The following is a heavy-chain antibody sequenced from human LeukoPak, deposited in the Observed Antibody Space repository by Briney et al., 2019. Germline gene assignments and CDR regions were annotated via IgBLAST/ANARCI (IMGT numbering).Heavy chain of an antibody. Sequence: PGGSLRLSCAASGFTFSSYAMHWVRQAPGKGLEWVSAISGSGGSTYYADSVKGRFTISRDNSKNTLYLQMNSLRAEDTAVYYCAKLDIVVVPAAIGYDYWGQGTLVTVSS. J-gene: IGHJ4*02. CDR1: GFTFSSYA. V-gene: IGHV3-23*01. D-gene: IGHD2-2*01. CDR3: AKLDIVVVPAAIGYDY. CDR2: ISGSGGST.